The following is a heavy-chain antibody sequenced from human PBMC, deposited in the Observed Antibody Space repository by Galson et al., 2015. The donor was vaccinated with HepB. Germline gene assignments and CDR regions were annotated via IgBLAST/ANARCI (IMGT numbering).Heavy chain of an antibody. J-gene: IGHJ4*02. Sequence: SLRLSCAASGFSFSHHGMHWARRAPGKGLEWLAIIWHDGSQEYYADSVMGRFTISRDNSRNTVYLHMNSLRAEDMAVYYCGRDAWYNSGWYWNVDYWDQGTLVTVSS. V-gene: IGHV3-33*01. D-gene: IGHD6-19*01. CDR1: GFSFSHHG. CDR3: GRDAWYNSGWYWNVDY. CDR2: IWHDGSQE.